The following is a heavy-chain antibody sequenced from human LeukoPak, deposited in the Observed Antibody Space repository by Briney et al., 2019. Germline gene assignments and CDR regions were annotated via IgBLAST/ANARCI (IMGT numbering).Heavy chain of an antibody. V-gene: IGHV3-30-3*01. CDR1: GFTFSSYA. J-gene: IGHJ4*02. CDR2: ISYDGSNK. CDR3: ASGVATIIPPPE. D-gene: IGHD5-12*01. Sequence: PGRSLRLSCAASGFTFSSYAMHWVREAPGKGLEWVAVISYDGSNKYYADSVKGRFTISRDNSKNTLYLQINSLRAEDTAVYYCASGVATIIPPPEWGQGTLVTVSS.